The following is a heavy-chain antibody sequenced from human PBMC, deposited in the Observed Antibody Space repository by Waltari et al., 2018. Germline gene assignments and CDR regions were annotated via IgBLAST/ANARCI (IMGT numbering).Heavy chain of an antibody. D-gene: IGHD3-3*01. CDR3: ARAGLSASGVVLDDAFDI. V-gene: IGHV3-21*01. CDR2: ISRSSTYI. CDR1: GFTFSSYS. J-gene: IGHJ3*02. Sequence: EVQLVESGGGLVKSGGSQRLSCAASGFTFSSYSMNWVRQAPGKGLEWLSIISRSSTYIYYSDSVKGRFTISRDNAKNSVFLQMNSLRAEDTAMYYCARAGLSASGVVLDDAFDIWGQGTMVTVSS.